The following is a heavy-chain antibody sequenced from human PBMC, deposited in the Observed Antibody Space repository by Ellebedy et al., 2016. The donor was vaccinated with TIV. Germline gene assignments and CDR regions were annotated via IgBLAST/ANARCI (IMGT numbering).Heavy chain of an antibody. D-gene: IGHD6-19*01. CDR1: GYTFTSYD. J-gene: IGHJ5*02. Sequence: ASVKVSCXASGYTFTSYDINWVRQATGQGLEWMGWMNPNSGNTGYAQKFQGRVTITADKSTSTAYMELSSLRSEDTAVYYCARAGRIAVAGPVGRFDPWGQGTLVTVSS. CDR2: MNPNSGNT. V-gene: IGHV1-8*01. CDR3: ARAGRIAVAGPVGRFDP.